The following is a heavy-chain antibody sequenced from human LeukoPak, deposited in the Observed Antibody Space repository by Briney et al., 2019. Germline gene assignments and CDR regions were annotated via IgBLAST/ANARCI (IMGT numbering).Heavy chain of an antibody. CDR1: GFTFSSYG. D-gene: IGHD6-6*01. J-gene: IGHJ6*02. V-gene: IGHV3-30*18. Sequence: PGGSLRLSCAASGFTFSSYGMHWVRQAPGKGLEWVAVISYDGSNKYYADSVKGRFTISRDNSKNTLYLQMNSLRAEDTAVYYFAKDLIPSYSTSYYYYAMDVWGQGTTVTVSS. CDR3: AKDLIPSYSTSYYYYAMDV. CDR2: ISYDGSNK.